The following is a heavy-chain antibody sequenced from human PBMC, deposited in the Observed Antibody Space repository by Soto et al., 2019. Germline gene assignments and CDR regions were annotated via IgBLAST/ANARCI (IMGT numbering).Heavy chain of an antibody. Sequence: GGSLRLSCAASGFRFSTYGMIWVRQAPGKGLEWVSSISSSSSYIYYADSVKGRFTISRDNAKNSLYLQMNSLRAEDTAVYYCARDGDDYSNYDGWFDPWGQGTLVTVSS. J-gene: IGHJ5*02. CDR2: ISSSSSYI. V-gene: IGHV3-21*01. CDR1: GFRFSTYG. CDR3: ARDGDDYSNYDGWFDP. D-gene: IGHD4-4*01.